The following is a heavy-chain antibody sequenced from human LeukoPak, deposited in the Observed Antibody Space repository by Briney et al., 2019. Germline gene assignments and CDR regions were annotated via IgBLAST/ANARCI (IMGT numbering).Heavy chain of an antibody. Sequence: PSETLSLTCTVSGGSISSYYWSWIRQPPGKGLDWIGYIYYSGSTNYNPSLKSRVTISVDTSKNQFSLKLSSVTAADTAVYYCATIYGDYVGPFDYWGQGTLVTVSS. V-gene: IGHV4-59*08. CDR2: IYYSGST. CDR3: ATIYGDYVGPFDY. CDR1: GGSISSYY. D-gene: IGHD4-17*01. J-gene: IGHJ4*02.